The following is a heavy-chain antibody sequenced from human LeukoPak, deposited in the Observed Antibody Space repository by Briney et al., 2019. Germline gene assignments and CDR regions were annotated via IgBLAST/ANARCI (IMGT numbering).Heavy chain of an antibody. CDR1: GYSISSGYY. CDR2: IYHSGST. V-gene: IGHV4-38-2*02. D-gene: IGHD5-24*01. CDR3: AREGVATTHNWFDP. J-gene: IGHJ5*02. Sequence: SETLSRTCTVSGYSISSGYYWGWIRQPPGKGLEWIGSIYHSGSTYYNPSLKSRVTISVDTSKNQFSLKLSSVTAADTAVYYCAREGVATTHNWFDPWGQGTLVTVSS.